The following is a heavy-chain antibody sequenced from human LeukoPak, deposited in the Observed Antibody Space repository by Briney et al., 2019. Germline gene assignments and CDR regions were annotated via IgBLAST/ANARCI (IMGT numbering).Heavy chain of an antibody. Sequence: ASVKVSCKASGYTFTGYYMHWVRQAPGQGLEWMGWINPNSGGTNYAQKFQGWVTMTRDTSISTAYMELSRLRSDDTAVYYCARELKKHNTNDIVVVEGAFDIWGQGTMVTVSS. V-gene: IGHV1-2*04. CDR2: INPNSGGT. CDR3: ARELKKHNTNDIVVVEGAFDI. CDR1: GYTFTGYY. D-gene: IGHD2-2*01. J-gene: IGHJ3*02.